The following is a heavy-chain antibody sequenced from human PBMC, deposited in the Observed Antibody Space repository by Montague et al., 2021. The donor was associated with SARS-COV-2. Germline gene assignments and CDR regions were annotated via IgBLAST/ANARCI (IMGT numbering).Heavy chain of an antibody. V-gene: IGHV4-31*03. CDR3: ASARVVVPTTRNWFDP. CDR2: IYYSGST. CDR1: GGSISSGGYY. Sequence: TLSLTCTVSGGSISSGGYYWSWIRQHPGKGLEWIGYIYYSGSTYYNPSLKSRLTISVDTSKNRFSLKLSSVTAADTAMYYCASARVVVPTTRNWFDPWGQGTLVTVSS. D-gene: IGHD2-2*01. J-gene: IGHJ5*02.